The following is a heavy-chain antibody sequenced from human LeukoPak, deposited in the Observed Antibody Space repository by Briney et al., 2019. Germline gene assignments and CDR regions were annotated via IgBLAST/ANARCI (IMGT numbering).Heavy chain of an antibody. D-gene: IGHD6-19*01. J-gene: IGHJ4*02. CDR2: IYTSGST. CDR1: GGSISSYY. CDR3: ALGIAVAGGNFDY. V-gene: IGHV4-4*07. Sequence: PSETLSLTCTVSGGSISSYYWSWIQQPAGKGLEWIGRIYTSGSTNYNPSLKSRVTMSVDTSKNQFSLKLSSVTAADTAVYYCALGIAVAGGNFDYWGQGTLVTVSS.